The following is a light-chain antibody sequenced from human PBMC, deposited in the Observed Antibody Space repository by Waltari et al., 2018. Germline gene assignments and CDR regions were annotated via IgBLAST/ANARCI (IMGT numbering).Light chain of an antibody. V-gene: IGLV3-21*02. CDR2: EDD. Sequence: YVLTQPPSVSVAPGQTARITCGGNNIGDKRGHWYQQKSGQAPILVVYEDDDRPSGIPERFSGSNSGKTATLTISRVEVADEADFYCQVWDSDGDRVVFGGGTKLTVL. CDR3: QVWDSDGDRVV. J-gene: IGLJ2*01. CDR1: NIGDKR.